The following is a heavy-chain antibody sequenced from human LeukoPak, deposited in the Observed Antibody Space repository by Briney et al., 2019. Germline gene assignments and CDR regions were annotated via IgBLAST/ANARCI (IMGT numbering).Heavy chain of an antibody. CDR3: ARDLMVRGVMRHNWFDP. J-gene: IGHJ5*02. V-gene: IGHV3-21*01. CDR2: ISSSSSYI. Sequence: PGGSLRLSCAASGFTFSSYSMNWVRQAPGKGLEWVSSISSSSSYIYYADSVKGRFTISRDNAKNSLYLQMNSLRAEDTAVYYCARDLMVRGVMRHNWFDPWGQGTLVTVSS. D-gene: IGHD3-10*01. CDR1: GFTFSSYS.